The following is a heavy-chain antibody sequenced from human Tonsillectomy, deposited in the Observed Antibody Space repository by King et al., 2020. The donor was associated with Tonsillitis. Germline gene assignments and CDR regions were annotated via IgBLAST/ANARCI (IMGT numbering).Heavy chain of an antibody. Sequence: VQLVESGGGLVQPGGSLRLSCAASGFTFSSYSMNWVRQAPGKGLEWVSYLRSSSRTIYYADSVKGRFTISRDNAKNSLYLQMNSLRDEDTAVYYCARFLCGGDCYDYFDYWGQGTLVTVSS. CDR2: LRSSSRTI. J-gene: IGHJ4*02. CDR3: ARFLCGGDCYDYFDY. V-gene: IGHV3-48*02. CDR1: GFTFSSYS. D-gene: IGHD2-21*02.